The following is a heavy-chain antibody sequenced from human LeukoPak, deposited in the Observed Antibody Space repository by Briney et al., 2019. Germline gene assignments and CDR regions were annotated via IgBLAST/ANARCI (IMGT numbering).Heavy chain of an antibody. CDR2: IVASGGST. CDR1: GFTFSSYA. V-gene: IGHV3-23*01. D-gene: IGHD5-18*01. CDR3: ARPLGGYSYGLDLDY. J-gene: IGHJ4*02. Sequence: PGGSLRLSCAASGFTFSSYAMSWVRQAPGKGLEWVSGIVASGGSTYYAESVKGRFTISRDNAKNSLYLQMNSLRAEDTAVYYCARPLGGYSYGLDLDYWGQGTLVTVSS.